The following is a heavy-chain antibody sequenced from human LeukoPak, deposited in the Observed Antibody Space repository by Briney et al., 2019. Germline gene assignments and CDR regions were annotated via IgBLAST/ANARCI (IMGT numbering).Heavy chain of an antibody. Sequence: ASVKVSCKSSGGTFNNSAIRWVRQAGGQGLEGLGGIMPLFGTAGYAQKFQGRVTITKDESTRTIYLELTSLTSDDTAVYYCARDVHGDYGSGWFDPWGQGTLVSVSS. J-gene: IGHJ5*02. CDR1: GGTFNNSA. V-gene: IGHV1-69*05. CDR2: IMPLFGTA. D-gene: IGHD4-17*01. CDR3: ARDVHGDYGSGWFDP.